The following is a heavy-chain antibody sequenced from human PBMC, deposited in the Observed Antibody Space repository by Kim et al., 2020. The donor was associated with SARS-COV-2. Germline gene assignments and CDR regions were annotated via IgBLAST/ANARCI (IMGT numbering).Heavy chain of an antibody. CDR2: ITISSNGI. CDR1: GFTFTSYS. J-gene: IGHJ4*02. V-gene: IGHV3-48*02. D-gene: IGHD4-4*01. Sequence: GGSLTLSCAASGFTFTSYSMNWVRQAPGKGLEWVSYITISSNGIYYADSVKGRFTMSRDNAKNSVYLQMNSLRDEDTAVYYCARSSHYRFDCWGQGTLVTVSS. CDR3: ARSSHYRFDC.